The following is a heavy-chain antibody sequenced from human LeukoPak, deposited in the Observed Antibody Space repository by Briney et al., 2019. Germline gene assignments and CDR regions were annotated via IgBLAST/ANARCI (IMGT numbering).Heavy chain of an antibody. CDR1: GFTFSSYA. CDR2: ISHDGSNK. D-gene: IGHD4-23*01. V-gene: IGHV3-30-3*01. Sequence: PGRSLRLSCAASGFTFSSYAMHWVRRAPGKGLEWVAVISHDGSNKYYADSVKGRFTISRDNSKNTLYLQMNSLRAEDTAVYYCAKEHPPFRWNGRKNYFDYWGQGTLVTVSS. J-gene: IGHJ4*02. CDR3: AKEHPPFRWNGRKNYFDY.